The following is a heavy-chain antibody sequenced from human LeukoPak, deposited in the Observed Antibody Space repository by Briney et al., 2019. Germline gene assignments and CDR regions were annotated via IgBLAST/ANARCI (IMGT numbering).Heavy chain of an antibody. CDR3: ARLAIYDDTDY. CDR2: ITRSGSNI. Sequence: GGSLRLSCTVSQFIFSKYGLNWVRQSPGKGLEWISSITRSGSNIDYADSVRGRFTISRDNAKNSLFLHMNSLRVEDTAVYYCARLAIYDDTDYWGQGTLVTVSS. D-gene: IGHD3-3*01. J-gene: IGHJ4*02. V-gene: IGHV3-48*03. CDR1: QFIFSKYG.